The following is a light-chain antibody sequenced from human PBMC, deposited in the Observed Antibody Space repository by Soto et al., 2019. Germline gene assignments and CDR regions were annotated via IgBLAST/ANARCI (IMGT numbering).Light chain of an antibody. CDR1: QSVNNW. V-gene: IGKV1-5*01. J-gene: IGKJ1*01. Sequence: DIQVTQSPSTLSASVGDRVTITCRASQSVNNWLAWYQQKPGKAPRLLIFDSYKLESGVPSRFSGSGSGTEFILTISSLQADDFATYYCQQYNTFSTFGQGTKVDIK. CDR2: DSY. CDR3: QQYNTFST.